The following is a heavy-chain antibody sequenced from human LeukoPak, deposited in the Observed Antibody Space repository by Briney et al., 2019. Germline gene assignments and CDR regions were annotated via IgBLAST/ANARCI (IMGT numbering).Heavy chain of an antibody. D-gene: IGHD1-26*01. V-gene: IGHV3-21*01. J-gene: IGHJ4*02. CDR1: GXAFNNYA. Sequence: GGSLRLSCAASGXAFNNYAMSWVRQAPGKGLEWVSVISSDSSHIYYADSVKGRFTVSRDNAKTSLYLQMNSLRVGDTAVYYCVSSQVGAPFDYWGQGTLVTVSS. CDR2: ISSDSSHI. CDR3: VSSQVGAPFDY.